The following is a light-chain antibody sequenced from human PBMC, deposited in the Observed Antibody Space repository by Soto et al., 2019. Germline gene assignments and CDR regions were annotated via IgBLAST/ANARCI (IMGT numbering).Light chain of an antibody. CDR2: DAS. J-gene: IGKJ4*01. CDR3: QQRSDAS. Sequence: EIVLTQSPATLSMSPGERATLSCRASQSISTYLAWYQQKPGQAPRLLIYDASIKAPGIPARFSGSGSGTAFPLTTSSLEPEDFAVYDCQQRSDASFGGGTKVEIK. V-gene: IGKV3-11*01. CDR1: QSISTY.